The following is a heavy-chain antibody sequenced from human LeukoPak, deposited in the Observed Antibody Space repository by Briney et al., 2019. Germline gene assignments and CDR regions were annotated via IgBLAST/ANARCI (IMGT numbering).Heavy chain of an antibody. D-gene: IGHD2-15*01. CDR3: ASRRAKTVVVVAAPWFDP. CDR1: GGSISSYY. J-gene: IGHJ5*02. V-gene: IGHV4-4*07. Sequence: SETLSLTCTVSGGSISSYYWSWIRQPAGKGLEWIGRIYTSGSTNYNPSLKSRVTMSVDTSKNQFSLKLSSVTAADTAVYYCASRRAKTVVVVAAPWFDPWGQGTLVTVSS. CDR2: IYTSGST.